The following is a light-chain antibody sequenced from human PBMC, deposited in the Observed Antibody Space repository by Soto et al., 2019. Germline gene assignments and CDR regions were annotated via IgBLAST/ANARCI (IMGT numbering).Light chain of an antibody. V-gene: IGKV3-20*01. Sequence: EIVLTQSPGTLSLSPGERATLSCGASQSVSSSSLAWYQQKPGQAPRLLIYGASSSATGIPDRFSGSGSGTDFTLTISRLEPEDFAVYYCQQYGSSPQTFGQGTKVEIK. CDR3: QQYGSSPQT. J-gene: IGKJ1*01. CDR1: QSVSSSS. CDR2: GAS.